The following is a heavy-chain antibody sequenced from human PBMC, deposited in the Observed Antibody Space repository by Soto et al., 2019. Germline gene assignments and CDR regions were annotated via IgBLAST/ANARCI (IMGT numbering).Heavy chain of an antibody. J-gene: IGHJ5*02. CDR3: ARGTLVQLNNWLDP. Sequence: ASVKLSCKASGYTFTNYGINWVRRAPGQGLEWMGWISAHNGNTNYAQKLQGRVTMTTDTSTSTAYMELRSLRSDDTAVYYCARGTLVQLNNWLDPWGQGTLVTVSS. D-gene: IGHD3-10*01. CDR2: ISAHNGNT. V-gene: IGHV1-18*01. CDR1: GYTFTNYG.